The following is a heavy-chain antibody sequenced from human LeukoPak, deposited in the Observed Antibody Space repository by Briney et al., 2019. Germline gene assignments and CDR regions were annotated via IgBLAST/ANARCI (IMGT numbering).Heavy chain of an antibody. CDR2: IYYSGST. V-gene: IGHV4-39*01. D-gene: IGHD4-17*01. J-gene: IGHJ6*03. Sequence: SETLSLTCTVSGGSISSSSYYWGWIRQPPGKGLEWIGSIYYSGSTYYNPSLKSRVTISVDTSKNQFSLKLSSVTAADTAVYYCARVGSDYGDYVSDYYMDVWGKGTTVTVSS. CDR3: ARVGSDYGDYVSDYYMDV. CDR1: GGSISSSSYY.